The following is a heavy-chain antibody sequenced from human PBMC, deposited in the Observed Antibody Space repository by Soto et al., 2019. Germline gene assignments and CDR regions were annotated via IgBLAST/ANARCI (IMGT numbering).Heavy chain of an antibody. Sequence: SETLSLTCSVSSGSISTYYWSWIRQPPGKGLEWIGYIYYSGRTNYNPSLKSRVTISLDTSRKQFSLKLSSVTAADTAVYYCARYAGSSWFDYWGQGTLVTVS. V-gene: IGHV4-59*01. D-gene: IGHD6-13*01. CDR3: ARYAGSSWFDY. J-gene: IGHJ4*02. CDR2: IYYSGRT. CDR1: SGSISTYY.